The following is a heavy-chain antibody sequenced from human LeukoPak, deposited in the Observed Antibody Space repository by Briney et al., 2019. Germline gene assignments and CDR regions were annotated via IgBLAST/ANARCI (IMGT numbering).Heavy chain of an antibody. CDR3: AAALDSSGYYYWGFDY. CDR1: GFTFSSFC. V-gene: IGHV3-48*01. Sequence: PGGSLRLSCAASGFTFSSFCMNWVRQAAGKGLEWVSYISSSSSTIYYAGAVKGRFTISRDNAKNSLHLQMNSLRAEDTALYYCAAALDSSGYYYWGFDYWGLGTLVTVSS. J-gene: IGHJ4*02. D-gene: IGHD3-22*01. CDR2: ISSSSSTI.